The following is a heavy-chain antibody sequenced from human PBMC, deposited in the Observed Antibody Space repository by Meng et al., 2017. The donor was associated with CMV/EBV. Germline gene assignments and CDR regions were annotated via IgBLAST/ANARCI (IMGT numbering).Heavy chain of an antibody. V-gene: IGHV1-2*02. J-gene: IGHJ6*02. CDR1: GYTFTGYY. D-gene: IGHD3-3*01. CDR2: INPNSGGT. Sequence: ASVKVSCKASGYTFTGYYMHWVRQAPGQGLEWMGWINPNSGGTNYAQKFQGRVTMTRDTSISTAYMELSRLRSDDTDVYYCARVSTAIFGTIGVGTLGGMDVWGQGTTVTVSS. CDR3: ARVSTAIFGTIGVGTLGGMDV.